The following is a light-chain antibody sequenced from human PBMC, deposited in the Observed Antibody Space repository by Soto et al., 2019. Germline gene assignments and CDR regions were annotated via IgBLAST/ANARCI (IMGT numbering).Light chain of an antibody. V-gene: IGKV3-11*01. CDR2: DAS. CDR3: QHYNSYSEA. Sequence: EIVFTQSPATLSLSPWERATLSCLASQSVSSYLAWYQQKPGQAPRLLIYDASKRATGIPARFSGSGFGTDYTLTISSLQPDDFATYYCQHYNSYSEAFGQGTKVDIK. CDR1: QSVSSY. J-gene: IGKJ1*01.